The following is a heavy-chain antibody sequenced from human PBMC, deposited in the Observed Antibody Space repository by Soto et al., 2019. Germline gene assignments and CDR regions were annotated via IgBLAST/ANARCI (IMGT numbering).Heavy chain of an antibody. CDR2: IYYSGST. Sequence: SETLSLTCTVSGGSVSSGDYYWSWIRQPPGKGLEWIGYIYYSGSTYYNPSLKSRVTISVDTSKNQFSLKLSSVTAADTAVYYCARVTDGGYDILTGYYPTIYFDYWGQGTLVTVSS. CDR1: GGSVSSGDYY. J-gene: IGHJ4*02. D-gene: IGHD3-9*01. V-gene: IGHV4-30-4*01. CDR3: ARVTDGGYDILTGYYPTIYFDY.